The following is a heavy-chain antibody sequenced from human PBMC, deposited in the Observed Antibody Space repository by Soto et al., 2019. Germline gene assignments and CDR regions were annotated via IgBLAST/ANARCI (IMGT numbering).Heavy chain of an antibody. Sequence: QVQLVQSGAEVKEPGDSVRVSCEASGYTFTAYYIHWVRQAPGQGLEWMGWINPKFGDTTYAQDFQGRVFMIRDMSISTVYMELSRLTSDDTAIYYCARNMDYYYGPGSGNGHGFWGQGTTVTVFS. CDR2: INPKFGDT. D-gene: IGHD3-10*01. J-gene: IGHJ6*02. V-gene: IGHV1-2*02. CDR1: GYTFTAYY. CDR3: ARNMDYYYGPGSGNGHGF.